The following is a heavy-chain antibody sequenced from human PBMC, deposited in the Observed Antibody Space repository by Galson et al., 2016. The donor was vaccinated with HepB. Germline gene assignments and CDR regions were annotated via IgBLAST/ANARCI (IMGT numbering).Heavy chain of an antibody. CDR2: FDPKAEET. Sequence: SVKVSCKVSGYSVTDFSMHWVRQAPGKGLEWMGGFDPKAEETIFAQKFQGRVTVTEDTSTDTASMELTSLRSEDTAVYYCASEVIQLERHRYIDFWGQGTLVIVSS. CDR1: GYSVTDFS. J-gene: IGHJ4*01. V-gene: IGHV1-24*01. D-gene: IGHD1-1*01. CDR3: ASEVIQLERHRYIDF.